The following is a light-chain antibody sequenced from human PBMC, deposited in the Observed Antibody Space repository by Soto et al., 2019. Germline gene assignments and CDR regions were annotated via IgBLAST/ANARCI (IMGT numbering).Light chain of an antibody. CDR1: SSDVGSYTL. CDR2: EGS. J-gene: IGLJ1*01. CDR3: CSYAGSSTLYV. V-gene: IGLV2-23*01. Sequence: QSVLTQPASVSGSPGQSITISCTGTSSDVGSYTLVSWYQQHPGKAPKLMIYEGSKRPSGVSNRFSGSKSGHTASLTISGRQAEDEADYYCCSYAGSSTLYVFGTGTKLTVL.